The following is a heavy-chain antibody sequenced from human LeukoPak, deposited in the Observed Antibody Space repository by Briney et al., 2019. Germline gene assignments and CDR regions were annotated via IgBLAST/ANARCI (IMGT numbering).Heavy chain of an antibody. CDR3: AKDGGYSYALFTQSTVPRRGSRYYFDY. V-gene: IGHV3-23*01. CDR1: GFTFSSYA. CDR2: ISGSGGGT. J-gene: IGHJ4*02. D-gene: IGHD5-18*01. Sequence: GGSLRLSCAASGFTFSSYAMSWVRHAPGKGLGWVSAISGSGGGTYYADSVKGRFTISRDNSKNTLYLQMNSLRAEDTAVYYCAKDGGYSYALFTQSTVPRRGSRYYFDYWGQGTLVTVSS.